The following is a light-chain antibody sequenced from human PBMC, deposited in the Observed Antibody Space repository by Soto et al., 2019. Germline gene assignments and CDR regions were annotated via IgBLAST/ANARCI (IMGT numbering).Light chain of an antibody. CDR1: QSISTW. CDR3: QQYNSYST. J-gene: IGKJ1*01. V-gene: IGKV1-5*01. Sequence: DIQMTQSPSTLSESVGDRVTITCRASQSISTWLAWYQQKPGKAPKLLIYDASSLESGVPSRFSGSGSGTEFTLTISSLQPEDFASYYCQQYNSYSTFGQGTKVEIK. CDR2: DAS.